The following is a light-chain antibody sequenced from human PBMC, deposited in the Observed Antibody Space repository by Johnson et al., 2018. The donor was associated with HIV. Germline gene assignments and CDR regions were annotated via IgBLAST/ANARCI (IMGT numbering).Light chain of an antibody. CDR2: ANN. CDR3: GTWDSSLSAHDV. Sequence: QPVLTQPPSVSAPHGQKVTISCSGSSSNIGNNLASWYQQLPGTAPKLLIYANNKRPSGIPDRFSGSKSGTSATLGTAGLQTGDEADYYCGTWDSSLSAHDVFGTGTKITVL. CDR1: SSNIGNNL. V-gene: IGLV1-51*02. J-gene: IGLJ1*01.